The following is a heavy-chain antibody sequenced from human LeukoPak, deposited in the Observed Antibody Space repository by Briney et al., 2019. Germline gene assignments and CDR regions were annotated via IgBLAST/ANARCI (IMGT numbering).Heavy chain of an antibody. CDR3: ASAILPGIAAAGTLSFDY. D-gene: IGHD6-13*01. Sequence: SETLSLTCTVSGGSISSYYWSWIRQPPGKGLEWIGYIYHSGSTYYNPSLKSRVTISVDRSKNQFSLKLSSVTAADTAVYYCASAILPGIAAAGTLSFDYWGQGTLVTVSS. V-gene: IGHV4-59*12. CDR1: GGSISSYY. J-gene: IGHJ4*02. CDR2: IYHSGST.